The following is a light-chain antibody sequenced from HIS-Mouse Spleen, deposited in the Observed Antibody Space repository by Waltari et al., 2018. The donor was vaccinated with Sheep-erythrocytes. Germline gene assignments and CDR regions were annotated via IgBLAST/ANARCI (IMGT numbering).Light chain of an antibody. Sequence: QSALTQPPSASGSPGQSVTISCTGTSSDVGGYNYVSWYQQHPGKAPKLMIYEVSKRPSGAPDRFSGSTSGNPASLTVSGLQAEDEADYYCSSYAGSNNWVFGGGTKLTVL. J-gene: IGLJ3*02. CDR3: SSYAGSNNWV. CDR2: EVS. CDR1: SSDVGGYNY. V-gene: IGLV2-8*01.